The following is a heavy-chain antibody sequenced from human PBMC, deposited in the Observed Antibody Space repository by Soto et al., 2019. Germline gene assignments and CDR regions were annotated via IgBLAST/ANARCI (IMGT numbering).Heavy chain of an antibody. D-gene: IGHD3-3*01. Sequence: SVKVSCKASGYTFTSYDINWVRQATGQGLEWMGWMNPNRGNTGYAQKFQGRVTMTRNTSISTAYMELSSLRSEDTAVYYCARGGGPITIFGVVIAPYYYGMDVWGQGTTVTVSS. CDR2: MNPNRGNT. V-gene: IGHV1-8*01. J-gene: IGHJ6*02. CDR3: ARGGGPITIFGVVIAPYYYGMDV. CDR1: GYTFTSYD.